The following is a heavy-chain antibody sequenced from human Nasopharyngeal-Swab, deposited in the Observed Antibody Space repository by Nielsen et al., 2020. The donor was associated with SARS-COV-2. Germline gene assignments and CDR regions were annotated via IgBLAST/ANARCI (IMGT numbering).Heavy chain of an antibody. J-gene: IGHJ5*02. CDR2: IYYSGST. D-gene: IGHD5-12*01. CDR3: ARSEGLRPGLTYWFDP. Sequence: RQAPGKGLEWIGSIYYSGSTNYNPSLKSRVTISVDTSKNQFSLKLSSVTAADTAVHYCARSEGLRPGLTYWFDPWGQGILVTVSS. V-gene: IGHV4-39*07.